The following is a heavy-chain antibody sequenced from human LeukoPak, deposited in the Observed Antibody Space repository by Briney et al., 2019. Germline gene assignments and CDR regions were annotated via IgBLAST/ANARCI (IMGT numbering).Heavy chain of an antibody. Sequence: SETLSLTCSVSGGSISSGGYYWSWIRQHPGKGLEWIGYVYYSGSTYYNPSLKSRVTISVDTSKNQFSLKLSSVTAADTAVYYCARMTTVVTPGTDYWGQGTLVTVSS. V-gene: IGHV4-31*03. D-gene: IGHD4-23*01. CDR2: VYYSGST. CDR3: ARMTTVVTPGTDY. CDR1: GGSISSGGYY. J-gene: IGHJ4*02.